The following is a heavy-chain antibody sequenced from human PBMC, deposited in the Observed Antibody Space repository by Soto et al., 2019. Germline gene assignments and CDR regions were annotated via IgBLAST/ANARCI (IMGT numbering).Heavy chain of an antibody. Sequence: SETLSLTCAVYGGSFSGYYWSWIRQPPGKGLEWIGYIFYSGSSNYNPSLKSRVTISVDTSRNQFSLKLSSVTAADTAVYYCARRQQDYYYYMDVWGKGTTVTVSS. CDR3: ARRQQDYYYYMDV. V-gene: IGHV4-59*08. CDR1: GGSFSGYY. CDR2: IFYSGSS. J-gene: IGHJ6*03.